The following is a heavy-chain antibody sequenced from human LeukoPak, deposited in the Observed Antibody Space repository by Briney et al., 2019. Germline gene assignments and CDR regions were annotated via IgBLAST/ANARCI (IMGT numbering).Heavy chain of an antibody. V-gene: IGHV1-69*05. CDR2: IIPIFGTA. Sequence: ASVKVSCKASGYTFTSYDINWVRQAPGQGLEWMGGIIPIFGTANYAQKFQGRVTITTDESTSTAYMELSSLRSEDTAVYYCARDSGGIAARHHYYMDVWGKGTTVTVSS. J-gene: IGHJ6*03. CDR1: GYTFTSYD. D-gene: IGHD6-6*01. CDR3: ARDSGGIAARHHYYMDV.